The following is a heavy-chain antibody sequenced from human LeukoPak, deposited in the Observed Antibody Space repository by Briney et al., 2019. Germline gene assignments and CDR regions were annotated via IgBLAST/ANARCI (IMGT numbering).Heavy chain of an antibody. CDR1: GFTVSTNY. V-gene: IGHV3-53*01. CDR2: LYSGSDT. CDR3: ARVGDHFHWYLDL. D-gene: IGHD3-3*02. J-gene: IGHJ2*01. Sequence: GGSLRLSCAASGFTVSTNYMNWVRQAPGKGLEWVSILYSGSDTYYADSVKGRFTISRDSSKNMLFLHMNSLRAEDTAVYYCARVGDHFHWYLDLWGRGTLVTVSS.